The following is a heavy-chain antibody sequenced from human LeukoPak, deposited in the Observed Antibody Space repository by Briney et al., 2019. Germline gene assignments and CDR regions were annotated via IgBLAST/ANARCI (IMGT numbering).Heavy chain of an antibody. V-gene: IGHV4-61*02. CDR1: GDSIRSNNYY. CDR2: IYTSGST. D-gene: IGHD2/OR15-2a*01. CDR3: ASGNTLKGVDY. J-gene: IGHJ4*02. Sequence: SQTLSLTCSVSGDSIRSNNYYWTWVRQPAGKGLEWIGRIYTSGSTLYSPTLQSRVTISIDKSKNQFSLRLTSVTAADTAVYYCASGNTLKGVDYWGQGTLVSVSS.